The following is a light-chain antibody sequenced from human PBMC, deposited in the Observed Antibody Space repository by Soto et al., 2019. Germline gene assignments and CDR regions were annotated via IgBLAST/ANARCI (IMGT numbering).Light chain of an antibody. J-gene: IGKJ2*01. CDR3: QQLNSYLMYT. CDR2: AAS. Sequence: DIQLTQSPSFLSASVGDRVTITCRASQGISSYLAWYQQKPGKAPKLLIYAASTLQSGVPSRFSGSGSGTEFTLTISSRQPEDFATYYCQQLNSYLMYTFGQGTKLEIK. CDR1: QGISSY. V-gene: IGKV1-9*01.